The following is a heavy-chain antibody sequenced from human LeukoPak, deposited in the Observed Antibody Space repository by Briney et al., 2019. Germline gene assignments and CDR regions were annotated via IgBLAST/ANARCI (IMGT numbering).Heavy chain of an antibody. CDR3: ARDRSGYGSGSYMDV. CDR1: GGSIRSGGYY. J-gene: IGHJ6*03. D-gene: IGHD3-10*01. V-gene: IGHV4-30-2*01. CDR2: IHHSGTT. Sequence: SETLSLTCTVSGGSIRSGGYYWSWIRQPPGKGLEWIGYIHHSGTTYYNPSLTSRVTISVDRPNNHFSLKVTSVTAADTAVYYCARDRSGYGSGSYMDVWGKGTTVTVSS.